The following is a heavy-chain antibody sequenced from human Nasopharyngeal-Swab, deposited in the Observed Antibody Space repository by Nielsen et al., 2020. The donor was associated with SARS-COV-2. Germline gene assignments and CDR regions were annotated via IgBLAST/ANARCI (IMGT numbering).Heavy chain of an antibody. CDR3: AREGYYGSGSYAPFDY. CDR1: GGTFSSYA. Sequence: SVKVSCKASGGTFSSYAVSWVRQAPGQGLEWMGGIIPIFGTANYAQKFQGRVTITADESTSTAYMELSSLRSEDTAVYYCAREGYYGSGSYAPFDYWGQGTLVTVSS. CDR2: IIPIFGTA. J-gene: IGHJ4*02. V-gene: IGHV1-69*13. D-gene: IGHD3-10*01.